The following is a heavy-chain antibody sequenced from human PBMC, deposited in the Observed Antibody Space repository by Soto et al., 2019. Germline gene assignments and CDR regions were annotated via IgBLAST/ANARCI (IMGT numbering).Heavy chain of an antibody. D-gene: IGHD5-18*01. V-gene: IGHV3-23*01. CDR2: ISGSGGST. J-gene: IGHJ2*01. CDR3: AKDGEGGSSYGHWYFDL. CDR1: GFTFSSYA. Sequence: EVQLLESGGGLVQPGGSLRLSCAASGFTFSSYAMSWVRQAPGKGLEWVSAISGSGGSTYYADSVKGRFTISRDNSKNPLYLQMNSLRAEDTAVYYCAKDGEGGSSYGHWYFDLWGRGTLVTVSS.